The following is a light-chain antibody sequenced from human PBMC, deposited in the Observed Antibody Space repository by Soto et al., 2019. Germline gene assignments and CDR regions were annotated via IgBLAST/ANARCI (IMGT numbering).Light chain of an antibody. V-gene: IGKV3-20*01. CDR3: QRYGSSPWT. J-gene: IGKJ1*01. CDR2: GAS. Sequence: EIVLTQSPGTLSLSPGERATLSCRASQSVSSSYLAWYQQKPGQAPRLLIYGASSRATGIPHSFSGSGSGTDFSLTISRLEPEDFAVYYCQRYGSSPWTFGQGTKVEIK. CDR1: QSVSSSY.